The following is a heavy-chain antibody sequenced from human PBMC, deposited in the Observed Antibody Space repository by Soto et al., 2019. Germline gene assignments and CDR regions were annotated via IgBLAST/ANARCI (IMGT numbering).Heavy chain of an antibody. J-gene: IGHJ6*01. V-gene: IGHV3-30-3*01. CDR3: TREGEMGTSYYYYYGMDV. CDR1: VFTFSSYA. D-gene: IGHD3-10*01. Sequence: GGSLRLSCAASVFTFSSYAMHWVRQAPGKGLEWVAVISYDGSNKYYADSVKGRFTISRDNAKNSSYLQMNRLRAEDTDVYYCTREGEMGTSYYYYYGMDVWGQGATVTVSS. CDR2: ISYDGSNK.